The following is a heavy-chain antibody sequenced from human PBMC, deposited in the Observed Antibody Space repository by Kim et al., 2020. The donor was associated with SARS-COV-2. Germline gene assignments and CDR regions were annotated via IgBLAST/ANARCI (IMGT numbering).Heavy chain of an antibody. CDR2: ISSSGSTI. D-gene: IGHD3-3*01. CDR1: GFTFSSYE. CDR3: ARQEWRPESVFDY. J-gene: IGHJ4*02. Sequence: GGSLRLSCAASGFTFSSYEMNWVRQAPGKGLEWVSYISSSGSTIYYADSVKGRFTISRDNAKNSLYLQMNSLRAEDTAVYYCARQEWRPESVFDYWGQGTLVTVSS. V-gene: IGHV3-48*03.